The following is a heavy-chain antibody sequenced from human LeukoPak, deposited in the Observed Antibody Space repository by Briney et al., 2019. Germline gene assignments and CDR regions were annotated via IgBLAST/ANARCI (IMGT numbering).Heavy chain of an antibody. J-gene: IGHJ6*03. Sequence: GGSLRLSCAASGFTFSSYSMNWVRQAPGKGLEWVSYISSSSSTIYYADSVKGRFTISRDNAKNSLYLQMNSLRAEDTAVYYCAREGGSYFRYYYYYMDVWGKGTTVTVSS. CDR2: ISSSSSTI. CDR1: GFTFSSYS. D-gene: IGHD1-26*01. CDR3: AREGGSYFRYYYYYMDV. V-gene: IGHV3-48*01.